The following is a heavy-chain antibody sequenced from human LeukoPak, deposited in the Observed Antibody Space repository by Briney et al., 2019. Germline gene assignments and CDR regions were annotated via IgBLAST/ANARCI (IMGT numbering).Heavy chain of an antibody. D-gene: IGHD3-22*01. CDR2: IIPIFGTA. J-gene: IGHJ4*02. CDR1: GGTFSSYA. V-gene: IGHV1-69*05. CDR3: ARGPPITMIVVGYLDY. Sequence: ASVKVSCKASGGTFSSYAISWVRQAPGQGLEWMGGIIPIFGTANYAQKFQGRVTITTDESTSTAYMELSSLRSEDTAVYYCARGPPITMIVVGYLDYWGQGTLVTVSS.